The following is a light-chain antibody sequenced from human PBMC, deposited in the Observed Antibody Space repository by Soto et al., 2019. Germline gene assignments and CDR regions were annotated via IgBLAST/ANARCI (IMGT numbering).Light chain of an antibody. CDR2: DAS. Sequence: EIVMTQSPATLSVSPGERVTLSCRASQSVSSKVAWYQQKPGQAPRLLISDASTRATGIPARFSGSGSGTEFSLTISSLQSEDSAVYFCQQYYDWPLFGQGTRVEIK. CDR3: QQYYDWPL. V-gene: IGKV3-15*01. CDR1: QSVSSK. J-gene: IGKJ1*01.